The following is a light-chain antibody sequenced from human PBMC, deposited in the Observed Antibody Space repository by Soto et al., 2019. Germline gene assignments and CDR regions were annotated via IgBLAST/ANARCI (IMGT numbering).Light chain of an antibody. CDR3: QHYGSSPQPIT. V-gene: IGKV3-20*01. J-gene: IGKJ5*01. CDR1: QSVSSYY. CDR2: GAS. Sequence: EIALTQSPGTLSLSPGERATLSCRASQSVSSYYLAWYQQKPGQAPRLLIYGASSRATGIPDRFSGSGSGTDLTLSISRLEPEDFAVYYCQHYGSSPQPITFGQGTRLEIK.